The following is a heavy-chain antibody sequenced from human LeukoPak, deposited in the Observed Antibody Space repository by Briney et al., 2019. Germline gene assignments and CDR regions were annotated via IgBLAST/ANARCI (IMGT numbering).Heavy chain of an antibody. V-gene: IGHV4-4*02. D-gene: IGHD4-17*01. Sequence: PSGTLSLTCAVSGVSISRSSWWSWVRQPPGKGLEWIGEIYQSGSTNYNPPLKSRVTISLDKSKNRFSLNLNSVTAADTAVYYCASRDYGDWYFDLWGRGTLVTVSS. CDR1: GVSISRSSW. CDR2: IYQSGST. CDR3: ASRDYGDWYFDL. J-gene: IGHJ2*01.